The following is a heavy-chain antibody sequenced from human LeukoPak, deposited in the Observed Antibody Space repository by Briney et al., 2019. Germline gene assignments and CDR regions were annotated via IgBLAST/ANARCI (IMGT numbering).Heavy chain of an antibody. CDR1: GYSISSGYY. Sequence: SETLSLTCNVSGYSISSGYYWARIRQAPGKGLEWIGSIYHSGYTHYNPSLKGRVTISVDTSKNDFSLKLSSVAAADTATYYCARDMNPTHYFDYWGQGTLVTVSS. D-gene: IGHD3-16*01. V-gene: IGHV4-38-2*02. CDR2: IYHSGYT. J-gene: IGHJ4*02. CDR3: ARDMNPTHYFDY.